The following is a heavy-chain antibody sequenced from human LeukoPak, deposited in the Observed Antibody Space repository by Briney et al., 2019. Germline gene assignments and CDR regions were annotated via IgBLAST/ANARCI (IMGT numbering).Heavy chain of an antibody. Sequence: GGTLKLSCAASGFTFSSYGMSWVRQAPGKGLEWVSFIYSDNTHYSDSVKGRFTISRDNSKNSLYLQMNSLRAEDTAVYYCAHGSMYQLDYRGQGTLVTVSS. CDR2: IYSDNT. V-gene: IGHV3-23*03. D-gene: IGHD2-2*01. J-gene: IGHJ4*02. CDR1: GFTFSSYG. CDR3: AHGSMYQLDY.